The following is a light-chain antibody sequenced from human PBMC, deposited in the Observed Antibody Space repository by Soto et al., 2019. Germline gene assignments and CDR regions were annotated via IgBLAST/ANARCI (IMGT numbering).Light chain of an antibody. V-gene: IGKV3-20*01. J-gene: IGKJ1*01. CDR3: QQYGSSRQGGWT. CDR1: QSVSSSY. Sequence: EIVLTQSPGTLSLSPGERATLSCRASQSVSSSYLAWYQQKPGQAPRLLIYGASSRATGIPDRFSGSGSGTDFTLTISRLEPEDFAVYYCQQYGSSRQGGWTLGQGTKVEIK. CDR2: GAS.